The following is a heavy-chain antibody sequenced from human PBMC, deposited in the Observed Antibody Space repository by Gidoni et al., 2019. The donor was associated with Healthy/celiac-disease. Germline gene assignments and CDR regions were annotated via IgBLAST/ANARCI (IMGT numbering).Heavy chain of an antibody. V-gene: IGHV3-21*01. CDR1: GFTFSSYS. Sequence: EVQLVESGGGLVKPGGSMRLSCAASGFTFSSYSMNWVRQAPGKGLGWVSSISSSSSYIYYADSVTGRFTISRDNAKNSLYLQMNSLRAEDTAVYYCAALGGRYSGSYYGGSYWGQGTLVTVSS. CDR2: ISSSSSYI. J-gene: IGHJ4*02. CDR3: AALGGRYSGSYYGGSY. D-gene: IGHD1-26*01.